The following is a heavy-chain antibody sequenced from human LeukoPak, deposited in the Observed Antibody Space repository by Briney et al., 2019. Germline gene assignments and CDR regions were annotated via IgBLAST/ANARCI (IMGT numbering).Heavy chain of an antibody. CDR1: GGSLSSHF. J-gene: IGHJ5*02. CDR3: AREGTYYCSSTSCYTIWFDP. D-gene: IGHD2-2*02. V-gene: IGHV4-59*11. CDR2: IYYSGTT. Sequence: SETLSLTCTVSGGSLSSHFWTWIRQPPGKGLEWIGYIYYSGTTNCNPSLKSRVNMSVDTSKNQVSLMLSSVTAADTAVYYCAREGTYYCSSTSCYTIWFDPWGQGTLVTVSS.